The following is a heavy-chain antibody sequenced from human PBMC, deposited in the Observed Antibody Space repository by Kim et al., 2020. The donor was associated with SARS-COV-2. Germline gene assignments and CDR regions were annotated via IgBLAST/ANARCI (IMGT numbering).Heavy chain of an antibody. V-gene: IGHV4-4*02. J-gene: IGHJ4*02. D-gene: IGHD6-13*01. CDR1: GGSISSSNW. Sequence: SETLSLTCAVSGGSISSSNWWSWVRQPPGKGLEWIGEIYHSGSTNYNPSLKSRVTISVDKSKNQFSLKLSSVTAADTAVYYCASGIAAAGSPSYYFDYWGQGTLVTVSS. CDR2: IYHSGST. CDR3: ASGIAAAGSPSYYFDY.